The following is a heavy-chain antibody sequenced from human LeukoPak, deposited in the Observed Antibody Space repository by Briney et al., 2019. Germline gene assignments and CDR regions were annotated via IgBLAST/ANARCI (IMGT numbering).Heavy chain of an antibody. CDR3: ASPAY. V-gene: IGHV3-7*01. J-gene: IGHJ4*02. CDR2: IKKDGSEK. Sequence: GGSLRLSCASSGFIFTNYWMTWVRQAPGKGLEWVANIKKDGSEKYYVDSVKGRFTISRDNAKNSLYLQMNSLRAEDTAVYYCASPAYWGQGTLVTVSS. CDR1: GFIFTNYW.